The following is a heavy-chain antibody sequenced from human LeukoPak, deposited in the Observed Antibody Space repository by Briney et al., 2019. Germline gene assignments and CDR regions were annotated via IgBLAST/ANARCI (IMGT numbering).Heavy chain of an antibody. J-gene: IGHJ3*02. D-gene: IGHD6-13*01. CDR3: AGIIAAAGGRAFDI. V-gene: IGHV4-34*01. CDR2: IYHSGST. CDR1: GGSFSGYY. Sequence: ASETLSLTCAVYGGSFSGYYWSWIRQPPGKGLEWIGEIYHSGSTNYNPSLKGRVTISLDKSKNQFSLRLNSVTAADTAVYYCAGIIAAAGGRAFDIWGQGTMVTVSS.